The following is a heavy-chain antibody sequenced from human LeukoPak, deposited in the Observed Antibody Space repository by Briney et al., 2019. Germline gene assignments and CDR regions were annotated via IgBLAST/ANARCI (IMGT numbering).Heavy chain of an antibody. Sequence: SETLSLTCTVSGGSISGYYWSWIRQPPGKGLEWIGEINHSGSTNYNPSLKSRVTISVDTSKNQFSLKLSSVTAADTAVYYCARGTRYYDFWSGNLDYWGQGTLVTVSS. V-gene: IGHV4-34*01. J-gene: IGHJ4*02. CDR3: ARGTRYYDFWSGNLDY. CDR2: INHSGST. D-gene: IGHD3-3*01. CDR1: GGSISGYY.